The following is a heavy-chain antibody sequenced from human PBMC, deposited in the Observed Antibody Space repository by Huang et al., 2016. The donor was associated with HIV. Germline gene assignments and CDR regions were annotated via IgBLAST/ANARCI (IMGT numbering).Heavy chain of an antibody. V-gene: IGHV4-34*01. CDR1: GGSLHGYY. CDR3: ATSRSGSGWFLDI. J-gene: IGHJ2*01. D-gene: IGHD6-19*01. Sequence: QVQLYQWGAGPLRPSETLSLTCGVSGGSLHGYYWNWLRQSPGRGLEWIGEVKHGGSTKYNPSLKCRVTISVDTSKIQFSLNLTSVTATDTADYYCATSRSGSGWFLDIWGRGTLVSVS. CDR2: VKHGGST.